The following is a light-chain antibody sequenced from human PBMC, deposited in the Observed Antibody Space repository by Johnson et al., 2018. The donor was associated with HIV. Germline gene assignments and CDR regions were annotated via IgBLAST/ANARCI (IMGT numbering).Light chain of an antibody. CDR2: DNN. Sequence: QSVLTQPPSVSAAPGQKVTISCSGSSSNIGNNYVSWYQQLPGTAPKLLIYDNNQRPSGTPDRFSGSQSGTSATLGITGLQTGDEADYYCGTWDSSLSAYVFGTGTKVTVL. CDR1: SSNIGNNY. CDR3: GTWDSSLSAYV. J-gene: IGLJ1*01. V-gene: IGLV1-51*01.